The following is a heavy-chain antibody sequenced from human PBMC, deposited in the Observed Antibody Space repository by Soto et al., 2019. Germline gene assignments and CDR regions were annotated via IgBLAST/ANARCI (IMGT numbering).Heavy chain of an antibody. Sequence: QVQLVESGGGVVQPGRSLRLSCAASGFTFSSYGMHWVRQAPGKGLEWVAVISYDGSNKYYADSVKGRFTISRDNSKNTLYLQMNSLRAEDTAVYYCAKDTPPLLVPAAMVDYWGQGTLVTVSS. J-gene: IGHJ4*02. CDR2: ISYDGSNK. V-gene: IGHV3-30*18. D-gene: IGHD2-2*01. CDR3: AKDTPPLLVPAAMVDY. CDR1: GFTFSSYG.